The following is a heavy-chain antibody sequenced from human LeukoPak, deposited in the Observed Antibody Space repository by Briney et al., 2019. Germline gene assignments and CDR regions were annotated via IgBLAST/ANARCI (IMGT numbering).Heavy chain of an antibody. CDR1: DYTYTSYG. V-gene: IGHV1-18*01. D-gene: IGHD1-1*01. CDR2: ISGYNGNT. J-gene: IGHJ5*02. CDR3: ARDGTPETTFRFDP. Sequence: RASVKVSCKASDYTYTSYGISWVRQAPGQGLEWMGWISGYNGNTDYAQKFQARVTMTTDTSTTTAYMELRSLRSDDTAVYYCARDGTPETTFRFDPWGQGTLVIVSS.